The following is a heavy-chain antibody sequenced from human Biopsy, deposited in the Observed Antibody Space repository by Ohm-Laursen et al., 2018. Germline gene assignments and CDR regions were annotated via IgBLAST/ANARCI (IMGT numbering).Heavy chain of an antibody. V-gene: IGHV4-59*02. CDR1: GDSVTKYY. CDR3: ARDSGILNYGNFKYYHYYGMDV. Sequence: SETLSLTCPVSGDSVTKYYWSWIRRPPGKGLEWIGHIYYSVMTNYNPSLQSRVSISVDTSRNQVSLTLSSVTAADTAVYYCARDSGILNYGNFKYYHYYGMDVWGQGTKVTVSS. CDR2: IYYSVMT. J-gene: IGHJ6*02. D-gene: IGHD4-11*01.